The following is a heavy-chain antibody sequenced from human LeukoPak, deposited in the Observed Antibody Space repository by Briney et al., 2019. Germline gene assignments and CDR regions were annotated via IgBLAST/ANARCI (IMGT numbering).Heavy chain of an antibody. D-gene: IGHD1-26*01. CDR3: AREEPSYRSSYYYYYGMDV. V-gene: IGHV1-18*01. CDR1: GYTFTSYG. Sequence: ASVKVSCKASGYTFTSYGISWVRQAPGQGLEWMGWISAYNGNTNYAQKLQGRVTMTTDTSTSTAYMELRSLRSDDTAVYYCAREEPSYRSSYYYYYGMDVWGQGTTVTVSS. J-gene: IGHJ6*02. CDR2: ISAYNGNT.